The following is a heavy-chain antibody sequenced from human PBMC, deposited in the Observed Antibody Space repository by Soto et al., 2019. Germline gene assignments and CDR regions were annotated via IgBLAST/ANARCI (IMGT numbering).Heavy chain of an antibody. V-gene: IGHV4-30-4*01. CDR2: IYYSGST. CDR3: ARWGGTETTDRYHSLGSYYGMDV. J-gene: IGHJ6*02. D-gene: IGHD2-21*02. CDR1: GGSISSGDYY. Sequence: QVQLQESGPGLVKPSQTLSLTCTVSGGSISSGDYYWSWIRQPPGKGLEWIGYIYYSGSTYYNPYLKSLVTISVDTSKNQVSPKLSSVTAADTAVYYCARWGGTETTDRYHSLGSYYGMDVWGQGTTVTVSS.